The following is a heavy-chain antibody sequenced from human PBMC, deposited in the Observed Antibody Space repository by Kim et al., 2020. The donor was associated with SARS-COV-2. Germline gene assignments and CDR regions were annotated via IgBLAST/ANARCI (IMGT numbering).Heavy chain of an antibody. Sequence: VKGRFTISRDDSKNTAYLQMNSLKTEDTAVYYCTRRGSYYYDSSDWYFDLWGRGTLVTVSS. V-gene: IGHV3-73*01. CDR3: TRRGSYYYDSSDWYFDL. J-gene: IGHJ2*01. D-gene: IGHD3-22*01.